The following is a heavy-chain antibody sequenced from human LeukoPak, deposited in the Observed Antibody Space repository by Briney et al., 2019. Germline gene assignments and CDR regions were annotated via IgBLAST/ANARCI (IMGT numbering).Heavy chain of an antibody. V-gene: IGHV3-11*04. Sequence: PGGSLRLSCAASGFIFSDYYMSWIRQAPGKGLEWVSYISSSGSTIYYADSVKGRFTISRDNAKNSLYLQMNSLRAEDTAVYYCARDNKARGVRSDAFDIWGQGTMVTVSS. CDR1: GFIFSDYY. CDR3: ARDNKARGVRSDAFDI. D-gene: IGHD3-10*01. CDR2: ISSSGSTI. J-gene: IGHJ3*02.